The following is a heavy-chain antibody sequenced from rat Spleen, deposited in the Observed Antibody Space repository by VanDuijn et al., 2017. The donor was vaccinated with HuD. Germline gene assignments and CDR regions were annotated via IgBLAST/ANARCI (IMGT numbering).Heavy chain of an antibody. CDR2: IPNTGRNS. V-gene: IGHV5-31*01. J-gene: IGHJ3*01. Sequence: EVQLMESGGGLVQPGRSLKLSCVASGFTFNNYWMTWIRRAPGKGLEWVASIPNTGRNSYYPDTMKGRFTISRDNAENTVYLQMDSLRSEDTATYYCAKDRDGGFAFAYWGQGTLVTVSS. D-gene: IGHD1-11*01. CDR3: AKDRDGGFAFAY. CDR1: GFTFNNYW.